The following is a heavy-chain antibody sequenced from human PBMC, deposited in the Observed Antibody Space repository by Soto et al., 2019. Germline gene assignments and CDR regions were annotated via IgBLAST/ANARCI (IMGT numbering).Heavy chain of an antibody. J-gene: IGHJ4*02. CDR3: FASRSPLYYFDY. CDR1: GGSISSSSYY. Sequence: QLQLQESGPGLVKPSATLSLTCTVSGGSISSSSYYWGWIRQPPGKGLEWIGSIYYSGSTYYNPSLESRVTISVDTSKNQFSLKLSSVTAADTAVYYCFASRSPLYYFDYWGQGTLVTVSS. D-gene: IGHD6-6*01. V-gene: IGHV4-39*01. CDR2: IYYSGST.